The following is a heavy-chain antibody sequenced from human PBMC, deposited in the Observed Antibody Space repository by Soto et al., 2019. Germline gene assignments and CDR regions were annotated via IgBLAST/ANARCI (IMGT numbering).Heavy chain of an antibody. CDR3: VRRRRIAAGLAFEI. J-gene: IGHJ3*02. V-gene: IGHV4-39*01. CDR1: GGPVSSRSYY. Sequence: QLQLQESGPRLVQPSETLSLTCAVSGGPVSSRSYYCGWIRQLPGTGLEWMGSIYYGGSTYYNPSLKGRVAIHEDTTKNQYILKQRSVTAADTAVYYCVRRRRIAAGLAFEIGGQGTMGTGSS. CDR2: IYYGGST. D-gene: IGHD6-13*01.